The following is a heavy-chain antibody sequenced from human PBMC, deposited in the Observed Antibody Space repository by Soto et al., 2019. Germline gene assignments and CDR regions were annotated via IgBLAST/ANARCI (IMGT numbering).Heavy chain of an antibody. CDR1: GCAISSYY. CDR3: ARGWFDP. J-gene: IGHJ5*02. V-gene: IGHV4-59*08. CDR2: IYYSGST. Sequence: SETLSRTCTFAGCAISSYYWSWIRQPPGKGLEWIGYIYYSGSTNYNPSLKSRVTISVDTSKNQFSLKLSSVTAADTAVYYCARGWFDPWGQVTLVTVS.